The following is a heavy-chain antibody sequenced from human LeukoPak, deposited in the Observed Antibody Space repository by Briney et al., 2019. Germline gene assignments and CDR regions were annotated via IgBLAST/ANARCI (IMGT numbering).Heavy chain of an antibody. CDR2: IYTGGAT. CDR3: ARHSSSGWARY. V-gene: IGHV4-4*07. D-gene: IGHD6-19*01. J-gene: IGHJ4*02. Sequence: SETLSLTCTVSGGSIRGDYWTWVRQPAGKGLEWVGRIYTGGATDYNPSLKGRLTISADTSKNQFFLKLSSVTAADTAVYYCARHSSSGWARYWGQGTLVTVSS. CDR1: GGSIRGDY.